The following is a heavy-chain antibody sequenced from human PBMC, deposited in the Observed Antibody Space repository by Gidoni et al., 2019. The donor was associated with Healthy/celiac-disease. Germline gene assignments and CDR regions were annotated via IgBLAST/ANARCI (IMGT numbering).Heavy chain of an antibody. V-gene: IGHV3-23*04. CDR3: AKGRLGSIFGEHHY. CDR2: ISGSGGST. Sequence: EVQLVESGGGLVQPGGSLRLSCAASGFIFRSYAMSWVRQAPGKGLEWVSAISGSGGSTYYADSVKGRFTISRDNSKNTLYLQMNSLRAEDTAVYYCAKGRLGSIFGEHHYWGQGTLVTVSS. CDR1: GFIFRSYA. J-gene: IGHJ4*02. D-gene: IGHD3-3*01.